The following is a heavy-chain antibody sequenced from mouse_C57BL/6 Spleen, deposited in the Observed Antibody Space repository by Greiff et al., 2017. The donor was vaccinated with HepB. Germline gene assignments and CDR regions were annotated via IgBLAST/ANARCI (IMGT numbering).Heavy chain of an antibody. J-gene: IGHJ2*01. Sequence: QVQLQQSGPELVKPGASVKISCKASGYAFSSSWMNWVKQSPGKGLEWIGRIYPGDGDTNYNGKFKGKATLTTDKSSSTAYMQLRSLTSEDSAVYFCARGSTMVTTNFDYWGQGTTLTVSS. CDR2: IYPGDGDT. CDR3: ARGSTMVTTNFDY. D-gene: IGHD2-2*01. CDR1: GYAFSSSW. V-gene: IGHV1-82*01.